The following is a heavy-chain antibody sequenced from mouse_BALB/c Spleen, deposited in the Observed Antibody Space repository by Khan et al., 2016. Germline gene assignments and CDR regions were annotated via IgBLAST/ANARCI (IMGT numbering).Heavy chain of an antibody. D-gene: IGHD1-1*01. CDR1: GYTFTNYG. CDR2: INTNTGEP. J-gene: IGHJ3*01. CDR3: AEDYYGSHWFAY. Sequence: QIQLVQSGPELKKPGETVKISCKASGYTFTNYGMNWVKQAPGKGLKWMGWINTNTGEPTYAEEFKGRFAFSLETSASTAYLQSHNLKNDDTATYFCAEDYYGSHWFAYWGQGTLVTVSA. V-gene: IGHV9-3*02.